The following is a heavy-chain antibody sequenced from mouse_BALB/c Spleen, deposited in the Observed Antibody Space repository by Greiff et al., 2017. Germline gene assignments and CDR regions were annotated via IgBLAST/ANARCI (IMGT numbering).Heavy chain of an antibody. D-gene: IGHD2-4*01. J-gene: IGHJ4*01. CDR2: ISSGSSTI. V-gene: IGHV5-17*02. CDR1: GFTFSSFG. CDR3: ARRGYDYYYYAMDY. Sequence: EVQGVESGGGLVQPGGSRKLSCAASGFTFSSFGMHWVRQAPEKGLEWVAYISSGSSTIYYADTVKGRFTISRDNPKNTLFLQMTSLRSEDTAMYYCARRGYDYYYYAMDYWGQGTSVTVSS.